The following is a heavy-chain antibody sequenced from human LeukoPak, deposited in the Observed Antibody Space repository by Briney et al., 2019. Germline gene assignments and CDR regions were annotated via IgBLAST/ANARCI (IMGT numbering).Heavy chain of an antibody. V-gene: IGHV3-21*01. J-gene: IGHJ4*02. CDR1: GFTFSSYA. D-gene: IGHD3-22*01. CDR2: ISSSSSYI. CDR3: ARGYYDSSGPRFDY. Sequence: PGGSLRLSCAASGFTFSSYAMSWVRQAPGKGLEWVSSISSSSSYIYYADSVKGRFTISRDNAKNSLYLQMNSLRAEDTAVYYCARGYYDSSGPRFDYWGQGTLVTVSS.